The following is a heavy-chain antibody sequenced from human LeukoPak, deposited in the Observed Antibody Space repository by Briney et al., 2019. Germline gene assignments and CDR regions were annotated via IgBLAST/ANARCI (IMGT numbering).Heavy chain of an antibody. J-gene: IGHJ4*02. CDR2: IIPILGIA. D-gene: IGHD6-25*01. CDR3: ASRLGSGDY. Sequence: GASVKVSCKASGYTFTSYGISWVRQAPGQGLEWMGRIIPILGIANYAQKFQGRVTITADKSTSTAYMELSSLRSEDTAVYYCASRLGSGDYWGQGTLVTVSS. CDR1: GYTFTSYG. V-gene: IGHV1-69*04.